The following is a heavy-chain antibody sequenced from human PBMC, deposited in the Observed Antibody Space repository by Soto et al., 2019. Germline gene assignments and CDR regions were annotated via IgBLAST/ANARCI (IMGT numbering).Heavy chain of an antibody. CDR3: ARGSVVIAAAVPYYYGMDA. CDR2: INPNSGGT. Sequence: ASVKVSCKASGYTFTGYYMHWVRQAPGQGLEWMGWINPNSGGTNYAQKFQGWVTMTRDTSISTAYMELSRLRSDDTAVYYCARGSVVIAAAVPYYYGMDAWGQGTTVTVSS. D-gene: IGHD6-13*01. CDR1: GYTFTGYY. J-gene: IGHJ6*02. V-gene: IGHV1-2*04.